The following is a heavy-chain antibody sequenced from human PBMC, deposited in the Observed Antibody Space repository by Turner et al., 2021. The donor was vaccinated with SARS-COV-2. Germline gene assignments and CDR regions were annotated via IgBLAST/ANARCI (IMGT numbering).Heavy chain of an antibody. Sequence: QVQLVESGGGVVQPGGFLGLSCAASGFIFTNHDLHWVRQAPGKGLEWVAAILWDGSDQYYADSVKGRFTISRDTSKKTVILQMNALRAEDTATYFCAKDLTVPGAPSSYWYFDFWGRGALVTVSS. D-gene: IGHD3-9*01. CDR2: ILWDGSDQ. CDR3: AKDLTVPGAPSSYWYFDF. CDR1: GFIFTNHD. J-gene: IGHJ2*01. V-gene: IGHV3-30*02.